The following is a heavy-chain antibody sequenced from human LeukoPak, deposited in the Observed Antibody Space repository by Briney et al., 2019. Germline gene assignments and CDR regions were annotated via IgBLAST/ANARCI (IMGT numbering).Heavy chain of an antibody. V-gene: IGHV4-34*01. CDR1: GGSFSGYY. CDR2: INHSGST. CDR3: ARGPRLRGRYFDY. Sequence: SETLSLTCAVHGGSFSGYYWSWIRQPPGKGLEWIGEINHSGSTNYNPSLKSRVTISVDTSKNQFSLKLSSVTAADTAVYYCARGPRLRGRYFDYWGQGTLVTVSS. D-gene: IGHD3-16*01. J-gene: IGHJ4*02.